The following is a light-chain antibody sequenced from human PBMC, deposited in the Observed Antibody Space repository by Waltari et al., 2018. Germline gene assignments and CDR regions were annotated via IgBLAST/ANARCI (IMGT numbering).Light chain of an antibody. CDR2: KDT. CDR1: VLAKKS. J-gene: IGLJ3*02. V-gene: IGLV3-27*01. CDR3: YSAADNTWV. Sequence: SYELTQPSSVSVSPGQTARIACSGDVLAKKSARWFQRKPGQAPVILLYKDTERASEIPERFSGSKSGTTVTLTISGAQVEDEADYHCYSAADNTWVFGGGTKLTVL.